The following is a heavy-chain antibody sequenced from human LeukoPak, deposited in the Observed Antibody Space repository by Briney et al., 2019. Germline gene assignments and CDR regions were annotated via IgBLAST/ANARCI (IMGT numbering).Heavy chain of an antibody. J-gene: IGHJ4*02. Sequence: PGGSLSLSCATSGFTFSDYYMSWLRQAPGKGLEWVSYISSSSSYTNYADSVKGRFTISRYNAKNSLYLQMNSLRAEDTAVYYCARDTSSGGLYYFDYWGQGTLVTVSS. V-gene: IGHV3-11*06. D-gene: IGHD6-19*01. CDR2: ISSSSSYT. CDR1: GFTFSDYY. CDR3: ARDTSSGGLYYFDY.